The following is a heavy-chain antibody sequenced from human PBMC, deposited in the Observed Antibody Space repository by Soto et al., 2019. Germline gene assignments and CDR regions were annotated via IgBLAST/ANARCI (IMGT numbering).Heavy chain of an antibody. Sequence: LRLSCEASGFIFSSYGMHWVRQAPGKGLEWVAVIWYDGSNKNYADSVKGRFTITRDNSKNTLYLQMNSLRVEDTAVYYCASSISWGQGTLVTVSS. CDR1: GFIFSSYG. J-gene: IGHJ5*02. V-gene: IGHV3-33*01. CDR2: IWYDGSNK. CDR3: ASSIS.